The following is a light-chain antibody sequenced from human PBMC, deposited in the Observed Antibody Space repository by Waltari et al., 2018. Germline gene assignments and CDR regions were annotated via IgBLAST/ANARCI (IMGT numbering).Light chain of an antibody. Sequence: DIVMTQSPDSMAVSLGGRATINCKSSRTVLCDSNNKNYLAWYQHKPAHPPNLLIYWASTRKSGVPDRFSGSGSWTDFTLTISTLQAEDVAVYYCHQYYNTPYSYGQGTKLEIK. CDR3: HQYYNTPYS. V-gene: IGKV4-1*01. CDR1: RTVLCDSNNKNY. CDR2: WAS. J-gene: IGKJ2*03.